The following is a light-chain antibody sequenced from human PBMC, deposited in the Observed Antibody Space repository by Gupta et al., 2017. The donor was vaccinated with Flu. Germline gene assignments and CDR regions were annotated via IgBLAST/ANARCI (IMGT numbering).Light chain of an antibody. CDR3: HQYNDWPLT. Sequence: EIAMTQSTATLAESPGERATLSCRASQSVSNGLAWYQQKPGQSPRLLIYGAFTRASCIPARFSGSGSGTEFTRTITTLQSEDLGVYNFHQYNDWPLTFGGGTKVEIK. CDR1: QSVSNG. CDR2: GAF. V-gene: IGKV3-15*01. J-gene: IGKJ4*01.